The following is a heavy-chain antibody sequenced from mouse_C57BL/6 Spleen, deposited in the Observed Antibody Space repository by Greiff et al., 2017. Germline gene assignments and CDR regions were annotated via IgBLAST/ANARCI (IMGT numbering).Heavy chain of an antibody. CDR3: VRDRGYGSTLTGYFDV. CDR1: GFTFNTYA. CDR2: IRSKSSNYAT. Sequence: EVKLVESGGGLVQPKGSLKLSCAASGFTFNTYAMHWVRQAPGKGLEWVARIRSKSSNYATYYADSVKDRFTISRDDSQSMLYLQMNNLKTEDTAMYYCVRDRGYGSTLTGYFDVWGTGTTVTVSS. V-gene: IGHV10-3*01. D-gene: IGHD1-1*01. J-gene: IGHJ1*03.